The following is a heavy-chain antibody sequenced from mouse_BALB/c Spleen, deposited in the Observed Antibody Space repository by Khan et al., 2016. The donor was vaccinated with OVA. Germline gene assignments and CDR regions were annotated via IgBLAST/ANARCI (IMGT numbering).Heavy chain of an antibody. J-gene: IGHJ3*01. CDR3: ARGGASYRYDDWFAY. CDR2: INPSSGYT. V-gene: IGHV1-4*01. CDR1: GYTFTSYT. D-gene: IGHD2-14*01. Sequence: VQLQQSGTELARPGASVKMSCKASGYTFTSYTMHWVKQRPGQGLEWIGYINPSSGYTNYNQKFKDKATLTADKSSITAYMQLSSLTSEDSAIYYCARGGASYRYDDWFAYWGQGTTLTVSA.